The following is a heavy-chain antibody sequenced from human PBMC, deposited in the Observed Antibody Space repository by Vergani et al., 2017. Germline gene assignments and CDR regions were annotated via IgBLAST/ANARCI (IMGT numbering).Heavy chain of an antibody. CDR2: IYISGGST. Sequence: EVQLLESGGGLVQPGGSLRLSCAASGFTFSSYAMSWVRQAPGKGLEWVSAIYISGGSTYYADSVKGRFTISRDNSKNTLYLQMNSLRAEDTAVYYCAKHPIAVAGTYYYYSGMDVWGQGTTVTVSS. J-gene: IGHJ6*02. CDR1: GFTFSSYA. D-gene: IGHD6-19*01. V-gene: IGHV3-23*01. CDR3: AKHPIAVAGTYYYYSGMDV.